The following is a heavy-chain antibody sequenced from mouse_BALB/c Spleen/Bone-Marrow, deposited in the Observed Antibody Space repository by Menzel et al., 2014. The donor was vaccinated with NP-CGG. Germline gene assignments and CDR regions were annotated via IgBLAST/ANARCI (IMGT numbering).Heavy chain of an antibody. V-gene: IGHV1-7*01. J-gene: IGHJ2*01. Sequence: QVQLQQSGAELAKPGASVKMSCKASGYTFTSFWMHWVKQRPGQGLEWIGYINPNTGYPEYNQKSKNKATLTADKPSSTAYMQPSSLTSEDSAVYYCARRFTTVVTTGDYWGQGTTLTVSS. D-gene: IGHD1-1*02. CDR1: GYTFTSFW. CDR3: ARRFTTVVTTGDY. CDR2: INPNTGYP.